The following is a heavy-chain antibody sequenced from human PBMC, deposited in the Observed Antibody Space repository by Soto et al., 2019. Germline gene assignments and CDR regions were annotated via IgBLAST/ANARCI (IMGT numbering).Heavy chain of an antibody. D-gene: IGHD2-15*01. CDR2: ISGSGGST. CDR1: GFTFSSYA. V-gene: IGHV3-23*01. Sequence: GGSLRLSCAASGFTFSSYAMSWVRQAPGKGLEWVSAISGSGGSTYYADSVKGRFTISRDNSKNTLYLQMNSLRAEDTAVYYCASLPVRYCSGGSCYETHYGMDVWGQGTTVTVSS. CDR3: ASLPVRYCSGGSCYETHYGMDV. J-gene: IGHJ6*02.